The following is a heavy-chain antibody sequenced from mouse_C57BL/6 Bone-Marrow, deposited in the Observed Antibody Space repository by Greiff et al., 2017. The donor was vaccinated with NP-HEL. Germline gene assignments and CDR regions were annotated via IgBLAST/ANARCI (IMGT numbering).Heavy chain of an antibody. CDR1: GFTFSSYG. CDR3: ARPPPFRLLYGPYYFDY. D-gene: IGHD1-1*01. Sequence: EVQGVESGGDLVKPGGSLKLSCAASGFTFSSYGMSWVRQTPDKRLEWVATISSGGSYTYYPDSVKGRFTISRDNAKNTLYLQMSSLKSEDTANYYCARPPPFRLLYGPYYFDYWGQGTTLTVSS. V-gene: IGHV5-6*01. J-gene: IGHJ2*01. CDR2: ISSGGSYT.